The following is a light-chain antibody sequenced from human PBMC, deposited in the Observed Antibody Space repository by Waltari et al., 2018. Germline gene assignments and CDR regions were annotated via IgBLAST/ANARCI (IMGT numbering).Light chain of an antibody. CDR3: CSYAGSYTYV. V-gene: IGLV2-11*01. CDR2: DVT. J-gene: IGLJ1*01. CDR1: SSDVAGYNY. Sequence: QSALTQPRSVSGSPGQSVTISCTGSSSDVAGYNYVSWYQQHPGKAPKLMIYDVTKRPSGVPDRFSGYKSGNTASLTISGLQAEDEADYYCCSYAGSYTYVFGTGTKVTGL.